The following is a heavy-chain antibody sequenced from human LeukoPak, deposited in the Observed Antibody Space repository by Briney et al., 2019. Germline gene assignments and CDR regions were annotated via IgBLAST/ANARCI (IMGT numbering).Heavy chain of an antibody. V-gene: IGHV1-69*05. D-gene: IGHD3-10*01. CDR1: GGTFSSYA. Sequence: ASVKVSCKASGGTFSSYAISWVRQAPGQGLEWMGGTIPILGTANYAQKFQGRVTITTDESTSTAYMELSSLRSEDTAVYYCARAFYYYGSGSYPPYYYYYMGVWGKGTTVTVSS. CDR3: ARAFYYYGSGSYPPYYYYYMGV. J-gene: IGHJ6*03. CDR2: TIPILGTA.